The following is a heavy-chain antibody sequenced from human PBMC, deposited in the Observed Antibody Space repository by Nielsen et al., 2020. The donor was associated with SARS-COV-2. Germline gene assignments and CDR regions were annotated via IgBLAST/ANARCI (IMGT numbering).Heavy chain of an antibody. CDR2: ISGSGGST. CDR3: AKDQFSLNHGAFDI. CDR1: GLTFSSYA. Sequence: GESLKISCAASGLTFSSYAMSWVRQAPGKGLEWVSAISGSGGSTYYADSVKGRFTISRDNSKNTLYLQMNSLRAEDTAVYYCAKDQFSLNHGAFDIWGQGTMVTVSS. J-gene: IGHJ3*02. D-gene: IGHD1-14*01. V-gene: IGHV3-23*01.